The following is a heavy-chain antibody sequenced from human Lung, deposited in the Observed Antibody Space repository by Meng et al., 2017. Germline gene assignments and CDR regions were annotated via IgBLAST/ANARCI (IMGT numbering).Heavy chain of an antibody. D-gene: IGHD1-1*01. J-gene: IGHJ1*01. CDR2: INRDGTKP. Sequence: EGQLVESGGGLVPPGGSLRLSCAASGFTFTDHWMHWVRQGPGKGLVWVSRINRDGTKPTYADSVKGRFTISRDNAKNTLYPQMNNLRAEDTAFYYCTNDRLNHWGQGALVTVSS. V-gene: IGHV3-74*01. CDR3: TNDRLNH. CDR1: GFTFTDHW.